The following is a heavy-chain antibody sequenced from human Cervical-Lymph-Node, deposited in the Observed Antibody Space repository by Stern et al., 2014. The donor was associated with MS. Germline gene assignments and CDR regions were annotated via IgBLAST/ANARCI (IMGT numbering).Heavy chain of an antibody. D-gene: IGHD4-11*01. V-gene: IGHV1-18*01. CDR1: GYTFTNYG. Sequence: QVQLVQSGAEVKKPGASVKVSCKASGYTFTNYGIGWVRQAPGRGLEWMGWISAYKGDTSHAQKFQDRVTVTTDTSTNTGYMELRSLRSDDTAVYYCARVGLGLQYPEEYGMDVWGPGTTVTVFS. CDR3: ARVGLGLQYPEEYGMDV. CDR2: ISAYKGDT. J-gene: IGHJ6*02.